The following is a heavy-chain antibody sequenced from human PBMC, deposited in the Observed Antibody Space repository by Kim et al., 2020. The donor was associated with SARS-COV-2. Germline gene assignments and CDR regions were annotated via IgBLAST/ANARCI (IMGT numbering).Heavy chain of an antibody. J-gene: IGHJ6*02. V-gene: IGHV1-18*01. CDR1: GYTFTSYG. CDR2: ISAYNGNT. D-gene: IGHD4-17*01. Sequence: ASVKVSCKASGYTFTSYGISWVRQAPGQGLEWMGWISAYNGNTNYAQKLQGRVTMTTDTSTSTAYMELRSLRSDDTAVYYCASYTGTTVTTLSHYYYYGMDVWGQGTTVTVSS. CDR3: ASYTGTTVTTLSHYYYYGMDV.